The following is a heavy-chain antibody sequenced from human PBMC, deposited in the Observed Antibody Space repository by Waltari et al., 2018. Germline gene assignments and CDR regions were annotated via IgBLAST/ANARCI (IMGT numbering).Heavy chain of an antibody. Sequence: QVQLVESGGGVVQPGRSLRLSCPASGFTFSSSGMHWVRQTPGRGLEWVAVISSDGSRKSYADSVKGRFSISRDNSKNSLSLEMNSLRPEDTAVYYCASCTGGNCYYYGFDVWGQGTTVTVSS. CDR1: GFTFSSSG. CDR2: ISSDGSRK. D-gene: IGHD2-8*02. V-gene: IGHV3-30*03. CDR3: ASCTGGNCYYYGFDV. J-gene: IGHJ6*02.